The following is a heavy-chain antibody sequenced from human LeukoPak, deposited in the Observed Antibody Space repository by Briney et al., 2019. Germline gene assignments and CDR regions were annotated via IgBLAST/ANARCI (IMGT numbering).Heavy chain of an antibody. CDR3: ARVYCSGGSCYYFDQ. D-gene: IGHD2-15*01. Sequence: PSETLPLTCSVSGGSISGYNWNWIRQPPGKGLEWIGYIYYSGSTSYNPSLKSRVTISVDTSKNQFSLRLSSVTAADTAVYYCARVYCSGGSCYYFDQWGQGTLVTVSS. CDR1: GGSISGYN. V-gene: IGHV4-59*08. CDR2: IYYSGST. J-gene: IGHJ4*02.